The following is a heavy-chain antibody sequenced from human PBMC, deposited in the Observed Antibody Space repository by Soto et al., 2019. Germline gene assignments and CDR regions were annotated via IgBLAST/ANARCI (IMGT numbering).Heavy chain of an antibody. CDR2: IYYSGST. V-gene: IGHV4-39*02. J-gene: IGHJ4*02. Sequence: PSETLSLTCTVSGGSISSSSYYWGWIRQPPGKGLEWIGSIYYSGSTYYNPSLKSRVTISVDTSKNQFSLKLSSVTAADTAVYYWARDKGTNWDLDYWGPGTLVTVS. D-gene: IGHD1-26*01. CDR3: ARDKGTNWDLDY. CDR1: GGSISSSSYY.